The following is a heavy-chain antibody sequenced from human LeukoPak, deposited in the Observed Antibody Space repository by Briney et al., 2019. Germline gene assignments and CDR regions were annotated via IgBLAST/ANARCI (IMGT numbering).Heavy chain of an antibody. Sequence: PSETLSLTCAVYGGSFSGYYWSWIRQPPGKGLEWIGEINHSGSTNYNSSLKSRVTISVDKSKNQFSLKLSSVTAADTAVYYCARNMGGDYGAPFIYWGQGTLVTVSS. V-gene: IGHV4-34*01. J-gene: IGHJ4*02. D-gene: IGHD2-21*02. CDR1: GGSFSGYY. CDR2: INHSGST. CDR3: ARNMGGDYGAPFIY.